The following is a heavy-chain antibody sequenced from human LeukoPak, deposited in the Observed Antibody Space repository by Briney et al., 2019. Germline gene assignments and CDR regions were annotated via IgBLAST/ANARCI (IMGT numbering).Heavy chain of an antibody. CDR2: ISYDGSNK. CDR1: GFTFSSYA. Sequence: GGSLRLSCAASGFTFSSYAMHWVRQAPGKGLEWVAVISYDGSNKYYADSVKGRFTISRDNSKNTLYLQMNSLRAEDTAVYCCPRETTVTTFDYWGQGTLVTVSS. J-gene: IGHJ4*02. D-gene: IGHD4-17*01. V-gene: IGHV3-30-3*01. CDR3: PRETTVTTFDY.